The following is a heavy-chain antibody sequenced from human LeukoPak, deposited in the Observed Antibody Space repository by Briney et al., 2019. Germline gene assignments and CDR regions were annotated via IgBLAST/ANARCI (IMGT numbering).Heavy chain of an antibody. V-gene: IGHV1-18*01. J-gene: IGHJ6*02. CDR3: ARDRFLGTPYGMDV. CDR2: ISVYNGNT. CDR1: GYTFTSYG. D-gene: IGHD2/OR15-2a*01. Sequence: ASVKVSCKASGYTFTSYGISWVRQAPGQGLERMGWISVYNGNTNYAQKLQGRVTMTTDTSTSTAYMELRSLRSDDTAVYYCARDRFLGTPYGMDVWGQGTTVTVSS.